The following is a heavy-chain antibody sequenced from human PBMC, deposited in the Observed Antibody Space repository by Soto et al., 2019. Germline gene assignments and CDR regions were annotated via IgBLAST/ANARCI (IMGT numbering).Heavy chain of an antibody. CDR3: ARDAVRDGDNFGY. J-gene: IGHJ4*02. Sequence: AAMKFSFKASGYTFTGYYMHWVRQAPGQGLEWMGWINPNSGGTNYAQKFQGRVTMTRDTSISTAYMELSRLRSDDTAVYYCARDAVRDGDNFGYWGQGTLVT. CDR2: INPNSGGT. CDR1: GYTFTGYY. V-gene: IGHV1-2*02. D-gene: IGHD3-10*01.